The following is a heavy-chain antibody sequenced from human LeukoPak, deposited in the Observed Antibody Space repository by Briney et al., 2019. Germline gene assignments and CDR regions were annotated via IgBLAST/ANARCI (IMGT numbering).Heavy chain of an antibody. CDR1: GGSIAVYY. D-gene: IGHD1-14*01. Sequence: SETLSLTCSVAGGSIAVYYWSWIRQPPGKGPEWIAYMYDSGRSDYSPSLTSRGTISVDTSKSQFSLKLSSVTAADTAVYYCARHLRGTPWYWGQGTLVTVSS. CDR3: ARHLRGTPWY. J-gene: IGHJ4*02. V-gene: IGHV4-59*08. CDR2: MYDSGRS.